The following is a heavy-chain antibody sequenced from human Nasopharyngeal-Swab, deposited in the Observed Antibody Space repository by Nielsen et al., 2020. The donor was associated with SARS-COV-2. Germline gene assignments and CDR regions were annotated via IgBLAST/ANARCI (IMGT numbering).Heavy chain of an antibody. D-gene: IGHD6-6*01. V-gene: IGHV1-69*13. Sequence: SVKVSYKASGYTFTSYDINWVRQATGQGLEWMGGIIPIFGTANYAQKFQGRVTITADESTSTAYMELSSLRSEDTAVYYCARVRGRSSSFQGGMDVWGQGTTVTVSS. CDR2: IIPIFGTA. J-gene: IGHJ6*02. CDR1: GYTFTSYD. CDR3: ARVRGRSSSFQGGMDV.